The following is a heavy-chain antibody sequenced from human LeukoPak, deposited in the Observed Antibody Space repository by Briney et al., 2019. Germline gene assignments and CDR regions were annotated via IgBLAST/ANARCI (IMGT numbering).Heavy chain of an antibody. CDR2: ISSSGSTI. V-gene: IGHV3-48*03. CDR3: AKGRYSSSWTKGHYFDY. Sequence: GGSLRLSCAASGFTFSSYEMNWVRQAPGKGLEWVSYISSSGSTIYYADSVKGRFTISRDNAKNSLYLQMNSLRAEDTAVYYCAKGRYSSSWTKGHYFDYWGQGTLVTVSS. J-gene: IGHJ4*02. D-gene: IGHD6-13*01. CDR1: GFTFSSYE.